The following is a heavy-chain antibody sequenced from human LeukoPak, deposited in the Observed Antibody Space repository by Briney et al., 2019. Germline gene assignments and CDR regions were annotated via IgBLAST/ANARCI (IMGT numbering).Heavy chain of an antibody. CDR2: IQFDGSDK. CDR1: GFTFSNYG. J-gene: IGHJ5*01. V-gene: IGHV3-30*02. D-gene: IGHD3-10*01. Sequence: PGGSLRLSCAASGFTFSNYGMHWVRQAPGKGLEWVAFIQFDGSDKYYADSVKGRFTISRDNVDNVVYLEMNSLGAEDTATYYCARVAASGPTGWFDSWGQGTLVIVSS. CDR3: ARVAASGPTGWFDS.